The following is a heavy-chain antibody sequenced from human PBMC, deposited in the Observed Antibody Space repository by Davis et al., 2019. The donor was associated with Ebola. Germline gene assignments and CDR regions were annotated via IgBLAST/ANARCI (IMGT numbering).Heavy chain of an antibody. CDR1: GYTFTSHW. CDR2: INPNGGRT. D-gene: IGHD3-16*01. CDR3: ARDHSLVQNGLGGWWFDP. Sequence: ASVKVSCKASGYTFTSHWIHWVRQAPGQGLEWMGIINPNGGRTIYAQKFQGRATITRDTSTSTLYMELNSLRSDDTAVYYCARDHSLVQNGLGGWWFDPWGQGTLVTVSS. J-gene: IGHJ5*02. V-gene: IGHV1-46*01.